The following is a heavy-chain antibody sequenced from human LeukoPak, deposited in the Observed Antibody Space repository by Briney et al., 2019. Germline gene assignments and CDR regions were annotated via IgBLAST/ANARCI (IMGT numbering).Heavy chain of an antibody. V-gene: IGHV3-23*01. J-gene: IGHJ4*02. CDR1: GFTFSNYA. D-gene: IGHD6-19*01. Sequence: GGSLRLSCAASGFTFSNYAMSWVRQAPGKGLEWVSGINGGGGGGTYYADSVKGRFTISRDNSKNTLYLQMNSLRAEDTAVYYCTSSSGWYGSTQYYFDYWGQGTLVTVSS. CDR2: INGGGGGGT. CDR3: TSSSGWYGSTQYYFDY.